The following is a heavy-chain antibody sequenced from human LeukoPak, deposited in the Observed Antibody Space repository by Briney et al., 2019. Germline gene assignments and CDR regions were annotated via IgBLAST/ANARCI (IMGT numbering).Heavy chain of an antibody. CDR3: AKPPASITMIVVVFDY. Sequence: GGSLRLSCAASGFTFSDYYMSWIRQAPGKGLEWVSAISGSGGSTYYADSVKGRFTISRDNSKNTLYLQMNSLRAEDTAVYYCAKPPASITMIVVVFDYWGQGTLVTVSS. D-gene: IGHD3-22*01. J-gene: IGHJ4*02. V-gene: IGHV3-23*01. CDR1: GFTFSDYY. CDR2: ISGSGGST.